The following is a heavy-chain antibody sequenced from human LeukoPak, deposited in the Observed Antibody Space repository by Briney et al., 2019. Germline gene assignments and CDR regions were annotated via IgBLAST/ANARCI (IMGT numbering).Heavy chain of an antibody. Sequence: SETLSLTCAVYGGSFSGYYWSWIRQPPGKGLEWIGEINHSGSTNYNPSLKSRVTISVDTSKNQFSLKLSSVTAADTAVYYCASDSVDSTFDLWGRGTLVTVSS. CDR3: ASDSVDSTFDL. CDR2: INHSGST. D-gene: IGHD5/OR15-5a*01. V-gene: IGHV4-34*01. CDR1: GGSFSGYY. J-gene: IGHJ2*01.